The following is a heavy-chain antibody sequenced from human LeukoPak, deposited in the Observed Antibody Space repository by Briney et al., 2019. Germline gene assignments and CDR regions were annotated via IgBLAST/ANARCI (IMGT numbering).Heavy chain of an antibody. Sequence: PGGSLRLSCAASGFTFSSYEMNWVRQAPGKGLEWVSYISSSGSTIYYADSVKGRFTLSRDNAKNSLYLQMNGLRAEDTAVYYCARGTGYCLDPWGQGTLVTVSS. D-gene: IGHD7-27*01. CDR2: ISSSGSTI. CDR1: GFTFSSYE. CDR3: ARGTGYCLDP. V-gene: IGHV3-48*03. J-gene: IGHJ5*02.